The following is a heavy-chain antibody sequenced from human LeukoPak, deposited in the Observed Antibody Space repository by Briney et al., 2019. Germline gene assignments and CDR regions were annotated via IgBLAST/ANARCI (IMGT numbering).Heavy chain of an antibody. V-gene: IGHV3-66*01. J-gene: IGHJ4*02. Sequence: GGSLRLSCAASGFTVSSNYMSWVRQAPGKGLEWVSVIYTDGSTNYADSVKGRVTISRDNSKNSLYLQMNSLRDEDTAVYYCARGGYEFDYWGQGTLVTVSS. CDR2: IYTDGST. CDR3: ARGGYEFDY. D-gene: IGHD5-12*01. CDR1: GFTVSSNY.